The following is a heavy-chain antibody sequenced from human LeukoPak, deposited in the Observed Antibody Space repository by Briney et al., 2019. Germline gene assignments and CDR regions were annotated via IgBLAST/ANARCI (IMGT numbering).Heavy chain of an antibody. Sequence: ASVKVSCKASGYTFTSYGISWVRQAPGQGLEWMGWISAYNGNTNYAQKLQGRVTMTTDTSTSTAYMELRSLRSDDTAVYYCARSRIQLWATPYYFDYWGQGTLVTVSS. V-gene: IGHV1-18*01. CDR1: GYTFTSYG. D-gene: IGHD5-18*01. CDR3: ARSRIQLWATPYYFDY. CDR2: ISAYNGNT. J-gene: IGHJ4*02.